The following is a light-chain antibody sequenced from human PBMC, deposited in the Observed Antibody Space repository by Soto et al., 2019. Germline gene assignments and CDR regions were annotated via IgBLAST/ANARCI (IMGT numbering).Light chain of an antibody. CDR1: NRYVGGYDY. J-gene: IGLJ1*01. V-gene: IGLV2-14*01. Sequence: QSVLNQPSPVFWSPGQSIAISLPGTNRYVGGYDYVSWYQQHPDKAPKLIIYEVTKRPSGVSNRFSGSKSGNTASLTISGLQPDDEADYYCSSHTSGDTRVFGSGTKVTVL. CDR2: EVT. CDR3: SSHTSGDTRV.